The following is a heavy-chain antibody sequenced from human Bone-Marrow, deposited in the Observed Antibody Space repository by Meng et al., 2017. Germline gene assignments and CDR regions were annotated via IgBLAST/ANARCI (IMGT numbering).Heavy chain of an antibody. V-gene: IGHV1-3*01. D-gene: IGHD3-22*01. CDR1: GYTFTSYA. CDR3: ARERLVVVRSFYYGMDV. J-gene: IGHJ6*02. Sequence: ASVKVSCKASGYTFTSYAMHWVRQAPGQRLEWMGWINAGNGNTKYSQKFQGRVTITRDTSASTAYMELSSLRSEDTAVYYCARERLVVVRSFYYGMDVWAKGPRSPSP. CDR2: INAGNGNT.